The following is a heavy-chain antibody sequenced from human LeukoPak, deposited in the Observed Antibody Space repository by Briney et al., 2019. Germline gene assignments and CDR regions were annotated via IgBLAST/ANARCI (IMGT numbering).Heavy chain of an antibody. CDR3: ARTTEGYCRSTSYSWCYYYYMDV. Sequence: ASVKVSCKASGYTFTGYYMHWVRQAPGQGLEWMGWINPNSGGTNYAQKFQGRVTMTRDTSISTAYMELSRLRSDDTAVYYCARTTEGYCRSTSYSWCYYYYMDVWGKGTTVTVSS. CDR1: GYTFTGYY. CDR2: INPNSGGT. J-gene: IGHJ6*03. D-gene: IGHD2-2*01. V-gene: IGHV1-2*02.